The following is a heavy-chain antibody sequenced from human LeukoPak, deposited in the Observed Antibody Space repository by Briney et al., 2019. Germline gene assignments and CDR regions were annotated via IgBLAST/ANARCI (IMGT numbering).Heavy chain of an antibody. CDR1: GYTFTNYG. V-gene: IGHV1-18*01. J-gene: IGHJ4*02. CDR3: ARDLVDGVGAPGAY. Sequence: AXVKVSCKASGYTFTNYGITWMRQAPGQGLEWMGWINTYNGNTNYAQKLQGRVTITTDTSTSTAYMELRSLRSDDTAVFYCARDLVDGVGAPGAYWGQGALVTVSS. D-gene: IGHD1-26*01. CDR2: INTYNGNT.